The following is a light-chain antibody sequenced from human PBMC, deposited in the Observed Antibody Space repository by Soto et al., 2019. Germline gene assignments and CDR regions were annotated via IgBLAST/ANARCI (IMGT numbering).Light chain of an antibody. Sequence: QSALTQPASVSGSPGQSITISCTRTSNDFGTYYFVSWYQQHPDKAPKLIIYDGTERPSGVSNRFSGSNSGNVASKTISGLQAEDEANYECCSHTSSATGVFGGGTKLTVL. V-gene: IGLV2-14*02. J-gene: IGLJ3*02. CDR1: SNDFGTYYF. CDR3: CSHTSSATGV. CDR2: DGT.